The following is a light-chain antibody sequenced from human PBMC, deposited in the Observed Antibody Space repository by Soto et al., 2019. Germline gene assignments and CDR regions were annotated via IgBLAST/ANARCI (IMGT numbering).Light chain of an antibody. CDR2: KAS. J-gene: IGKJ1*01. CDR1: QSISSW. V-gene: IGKV1-5*03. CDR3: QQYNSYSLWT. Sequence: DIQMTQSPSTLSASVGDRVTITCRASQSISSWLAWYQQKPGKAPKLLIYKASSLKSGVPSRFSGSGSGTEFTLTISSLQPDDFATYYCQQYNSYSLWTFGQGTKVEIK.